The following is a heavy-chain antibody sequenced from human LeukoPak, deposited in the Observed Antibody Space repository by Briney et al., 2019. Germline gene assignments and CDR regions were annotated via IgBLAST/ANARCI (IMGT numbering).Heavy chain of an antibody. Sequence: SQTLSLTCAVSGGSISSGGYSWSWIRQPPGKGLEWIGYIYHSGSTYYNPSLKSRVTISVDRSENQFSLKLSSVTAADTAVYYCARAIRLGYCSGGSCGWFDPWGQGTLVTVSS. V-gene: IGHV4-30-2*01. CDR2: IYHSGST. J-gene: IGHJ5*02. CDR3: ARAIRLGYCSGGSCGWFDP. CDR1: GGSISSGGYS. D-gene: IGHD2-15*01.